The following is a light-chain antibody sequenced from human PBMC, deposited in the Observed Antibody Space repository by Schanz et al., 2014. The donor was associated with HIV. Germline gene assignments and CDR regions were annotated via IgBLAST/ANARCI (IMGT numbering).Light chain of an antibody. J-gene: IGKJ1*01. V-gene: IGKV3-20*01. CDR3: QQYGASPWT. Sequence: DIVLTQSPDTLSVPPGERATLSCRASQTVNPYSLAWYQQKPGQAPRLLIYGASIRATGIPDRFSGSGSGTDFTLTINRLEPADSAVYYCQQYGASPWTFGQGTKVEI. CDR2: GAS. CDR1: QTVNPYS.